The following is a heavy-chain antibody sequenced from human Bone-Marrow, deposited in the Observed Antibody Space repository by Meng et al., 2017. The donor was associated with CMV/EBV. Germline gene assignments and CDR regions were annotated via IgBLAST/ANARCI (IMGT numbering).Heavy chain of an antibody. D-gene: IGHD5-18*01. CDR2: IHPHRGDT. CDR3: ARGRYSYGYGAFDI. V-gene: IGHV1-2*02. Sequence: ASVKVSCKASGYTFTAHYFHWVRQAPGQGLEWMGWIHPHRGDTNYAQQFQGRVTLTRDTSISTAYMELSRLRSDDTAVYYCARGRYSYGYGAFDIWGQGTMVTVSS. J-gene: IGHJ3*02. CDR1: GYTFTAHY.